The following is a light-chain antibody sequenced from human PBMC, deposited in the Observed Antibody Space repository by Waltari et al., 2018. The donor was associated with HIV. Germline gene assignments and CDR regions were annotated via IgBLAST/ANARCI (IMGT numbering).Light chain of an antibody. J-gene: IGKJ2*01. V-gene: IGKV2-30*01. CDR2: KAS. Sequence: DVVMTQSPLSLPVTLGQPASIPCRSGASLVYSDGVTYLSWFQQRAGHSPRRLMYKASNRASGLPDRFSGSGSGTDFTLKISRVEAEHVVIYCYMQGTRWPWTFGQGTRLEIK. CDR3: MQGTRWPWT. CDR1: ASLVYSDGVTY.